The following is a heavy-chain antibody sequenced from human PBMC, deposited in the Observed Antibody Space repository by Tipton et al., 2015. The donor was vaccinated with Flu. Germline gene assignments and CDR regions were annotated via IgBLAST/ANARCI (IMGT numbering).Heavy chain of an antibody. D-gene: IGHD3-10*01. CDR3: ARGGDWFREIDY. CDR1: GGSISSYY. V-gene: IGHV4-59*01. J-gene: IGHJ4*02. CDR2: IYYSGST. Sequence: TLSLTCTVSGGSISSYYWSWIRQPPGKGLEWIGYIYYSGSTNYNPSLKSRVTISVDTSKNQFSLKLSSVTAADTAVYYCARGGDWFREIDYWGQGTLVTVAP.